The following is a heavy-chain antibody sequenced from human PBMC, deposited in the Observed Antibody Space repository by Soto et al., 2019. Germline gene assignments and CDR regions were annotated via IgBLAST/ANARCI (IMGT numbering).Heavy chain of an antibody. CDR2: IIPIFGTA. CDR1: GGTFSSYA. V-gene: IGHV1-69*13. CDR3: ATPPFFYGDYAQLDCDPFDI. D-gene: IGHD4-17*01. J-gene: IGHJ3*02. Sequence: SGKVSCKASGGTFSSYAISWVRQAPGQGLERMGRIIPIFGTANYAQKFQGRVTITADESTSTAYLQWSSLKASDTAMYYCATPPFFYGDYAQLDCDPFDIWGQGTMVTVSS.